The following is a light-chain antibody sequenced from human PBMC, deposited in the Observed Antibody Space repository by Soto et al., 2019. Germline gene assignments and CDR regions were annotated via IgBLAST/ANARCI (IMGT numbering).Light chain of an antibody. CDR3: CSYAGSYPFV. J-gene: IGLJ1*01. Sequence: QSALTQPRSVSGSPGQSVTISCTGTSSDVGGYNNVSWYQHHPGKAPKLMIYDVGKRPSGVPGRFSGSKSGNTASLTISGLQAEDEADYYCCSYAGSYPFVFGTGTKVTVL. CDR1: SSDVGGYNN. V-gene: IGLV2-11*01. CDR2: DVG.